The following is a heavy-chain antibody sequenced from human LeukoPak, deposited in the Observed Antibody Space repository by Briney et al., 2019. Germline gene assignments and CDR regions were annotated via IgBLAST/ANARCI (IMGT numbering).Heavy chain of an antibody. CDR1: GGSIRSSSYY. D-gene: IGHD2-15*01. Sequence: SETLSLTCTVSGGSIRSSSYYWGLLRQPPGTGLEWIGSIFHTGRTHYNPSLKSRVTISVDTSKNQFSLKLNSVTAADTAVYYCWREARGYCLTNNCYPEDVWGQGTTVTVSS. V-gene: IGHV4-39*02. CDR3: WREARGYCLTNNCYPEDV. CDR2: IFHTGRT. J-gene: IGHJ6*02.